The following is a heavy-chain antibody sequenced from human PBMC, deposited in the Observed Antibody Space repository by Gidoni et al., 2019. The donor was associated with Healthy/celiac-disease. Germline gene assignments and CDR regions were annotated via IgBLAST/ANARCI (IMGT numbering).Heavy chain of an antibody. J-gene: IGHJ2*01. D-gene: IGHD2-15*01. CDR1: GGSISSGSYY. Sequence: QVQLQESGPGLVKPSQTLSLTCTVSGGSISSGSYYWSWIRPPAGKGLEWIGRISTSGSTNYNPSLKSRVTISVDTSKNQFSLKLSSVTAADTAVYYCARSGGYGSGGSCYSWGYFDLWGRGTLVTVSS. CDR2: ISTSGST. CDR3: ARSGGYGSGGSCYSWGYFDL. V-gene: IGHV4-61*02.